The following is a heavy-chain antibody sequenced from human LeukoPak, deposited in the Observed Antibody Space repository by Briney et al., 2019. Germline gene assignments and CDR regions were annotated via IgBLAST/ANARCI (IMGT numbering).Heavy chain of an antibody. CDR1: GFPFSSYA. CDR3: AKRFYGSGNYYAFDS. J-gene: IGHJ4*02. V-gene: IGHV3-23*01. CDR2: ISGGGDST. D-gene: IGHD3-10*01. Sequence: RGSLRLSCAASGFPFSSYAMSWLRQAPGKGLEWVSSISGGGDSTFYPDSVKGRFTISRDNSKITLYLQMNSLRAEDTAVYYCAKRFYGSGNYYAFDSWGQGTLVTVSS.